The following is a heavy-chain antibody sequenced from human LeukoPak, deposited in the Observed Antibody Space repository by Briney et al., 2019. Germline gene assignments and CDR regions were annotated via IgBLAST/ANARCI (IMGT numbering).Heavy chain of an antibody. D-gene: IGHD5-18*01. Sequence: SQTLSLTCAISGDSVSNDAAAWSWIRQSPSRGLEWLGRTYYRSKWYYDYAISVKSRMTIDLETSKNRFSLHLNSVTPDDTAVYYCARLRRYIKQATSGMDVWGQGTTVTVSS. V-gene: IGHV6-1*01. J-gene: IGHJ6*02. CDR3: ARLRRYIKQATSGMDV. CDR1: GDSVSNDAAA. CDR2: TYYRSKWYY.